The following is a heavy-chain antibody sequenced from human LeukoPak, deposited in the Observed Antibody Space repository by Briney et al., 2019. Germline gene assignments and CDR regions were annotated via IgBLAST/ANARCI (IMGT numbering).Heavy chain of an antibody. D-gene: IGHD3-9*01. V-gene: IGHV1-24*01. J-gene: IGHJ3*02. CDR2: FDPEDGET. CDR1: GYTLTELS. CDR3: ATPNGVYYDILTGYYLDAFDI. Sequence: ASVKVSCKVSGYTLTELSMHWVRQAPGKGLEWMGGFDPEDGETIYAQKFQGRVTMTEDTSTDTAYMELSRLRSDDTAVYYCATPNGVYYDILTGYYLDAFDIWGQGTMVTVSS.